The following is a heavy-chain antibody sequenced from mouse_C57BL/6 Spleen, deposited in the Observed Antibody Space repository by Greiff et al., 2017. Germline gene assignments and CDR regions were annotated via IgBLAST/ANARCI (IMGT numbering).Heavy chain of an antibody. CDR3: ARDGGITTVVGGGYFEG. Sequence: EVQGVESGGGLVKPGGSLKLSCAASGLTFSSYAMSWVRQTPEKMLAWVATISDGGSYTYYPVNVKGRFPISRDNAKTNLCLQMRHLTSEDTAMYYCARDGGITTVVGGGYFEGWGTGTTVSVAS. J-gene: IGHJ1*03. D-gene: IGHD1-1*01. CDR2: ISDGGSYT. CDR1: GLTFSSYA. V-gene: IGHV5-4*01.